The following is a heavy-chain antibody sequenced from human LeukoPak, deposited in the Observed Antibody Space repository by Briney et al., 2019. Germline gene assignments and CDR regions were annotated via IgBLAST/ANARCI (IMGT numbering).Heavy chain of an antibody. Sequence: SETLSLTCAVYGGSFSGYYWSWIRQPPGNGLEWIGEINHSGSTNYNPSLKSRVTISVDTSKKQFSLKLRSVTAEDTAVYYCARGRGYYDFWRGYYNWFDPWGQGTLVTVSS. D-gene: IGHD3-3*01. J-gene: IGHJ5*02. CDR3: ARGRGYYDFWRGYYNWFDP. CDR1: GGSFSGYY. CDR2: INHSGST. V-gene: IGHV4-34*01.